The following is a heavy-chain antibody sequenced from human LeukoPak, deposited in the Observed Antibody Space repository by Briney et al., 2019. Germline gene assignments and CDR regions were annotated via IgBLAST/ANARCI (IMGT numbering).Heavy chain of an antibody. D-gene: IGHD3-9*01. V-gene: IGHV6-1*01. J-gene: IGHJ1*01. Sequence: SQTLSLTCAISGDSVSSNSAAWNWIRQSPSRGLEWLGRTYYRSKWYNDYAVSVKSRITINPDTSKNQFSLQLTSVTPEDTAVYYCATSAYFEEYLQQWGQGTLVTVSS. CDR1: GDSVSSNSAA. CDR3: ATSAYFEEYLQQ. CDR2: TYYRSKWYN.